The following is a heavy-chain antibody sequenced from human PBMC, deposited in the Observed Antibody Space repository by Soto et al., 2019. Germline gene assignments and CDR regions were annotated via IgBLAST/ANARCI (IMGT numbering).Heavy chain of an antibody. D-gene: IGHD3-22*01. V-gene: IGHV3-33*01. Sequence: GGSLRLSCAASGFTFSSYGMHWVRQAPGKGLEWVAVIGYDGSNKYYADSVKGRFTISRDNSKNTLYLQMNSLRAEDTAVYYCARDQWLTRAVDYWGQGTLVTVSS. J-gene: IGHJ4*02. CDR1: GFTFSSYG. CDR3: ARDQWLTRAVDY. CDR2: IGYDGSNK.